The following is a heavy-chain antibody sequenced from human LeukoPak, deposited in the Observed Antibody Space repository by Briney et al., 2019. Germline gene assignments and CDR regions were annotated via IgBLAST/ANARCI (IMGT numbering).Heavy chain of an antibody. CDR3: ARGGYYYDPHQD. J-gene: IGHJ4*02. Sequence: PGGSLRLSCSASGFTSGQYPMIWVRQAPGKGLEWVSVIYSGGSTNYADSVKGRFTISRDNSKNTLYLQMNSLRAEDTAVYYCARGGYYYDPHQDWGQGTLVTVSS. D-gene: IGHD3-22*01. V-gene: IGHV3-53*01. CDR1: GFTSGQYP. CDR2: IYSGGST.